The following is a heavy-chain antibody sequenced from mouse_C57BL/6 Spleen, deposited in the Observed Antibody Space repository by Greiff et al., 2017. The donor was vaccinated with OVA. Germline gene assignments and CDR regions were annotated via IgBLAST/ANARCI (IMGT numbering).Heavy chain of an antibody. CDR3: ARGIYYYGSSPYYFDY. Sequence: EVQLVESEGGLVQPGSSMKLSCTASGFTFSDYYMAWVRQVPEKGLEWVANINYDGSSTYYLDSLKSRFIISRDNAKNMLYLQMSSLKSEDTATYYCARGIYYYGSSPYYFDYWGQGTTLTVSS. CDR1: GFTFSDYY. CDR2: INYDGSST. D-gene: IGHD1-1*01. J-gene: IGHJ2*01. V-gene: IGHV5-16*01.